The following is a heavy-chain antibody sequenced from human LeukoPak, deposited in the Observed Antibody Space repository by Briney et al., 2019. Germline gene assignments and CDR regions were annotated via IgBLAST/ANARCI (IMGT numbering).Heavy chain of an antibody. CDR3: ASGYSYATLFRFDF. J-gene: IGHJ4*02. D-gene: IGHD5-18*01. Sequence: GGSLRLSCAASGFMFSSYAMSWVRQAPGKGLEWVSAISGSGGTTYYADSVKGRFTISRDNSKNTLYLQMNSLRAEDTAVYYCASGYSYATLFRFDFWGQGTLVTVSS. CDR1: GFMFSSYA. CDR2: ISGSGGTT. V-gene: IGHV3-23*01.